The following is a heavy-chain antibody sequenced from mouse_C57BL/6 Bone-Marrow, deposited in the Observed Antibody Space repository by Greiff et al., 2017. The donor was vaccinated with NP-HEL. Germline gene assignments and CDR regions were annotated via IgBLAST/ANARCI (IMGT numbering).Heavy chain of an antibody. D-gene: IGHD1-1*01. CDR2: IRNKANNHAT. V-gene: IGHV6-6*01. Sequence: EVKLMESGGGLVQPGGSMKLSCAASGFTFSDAWMDWVRQSPEKGLEWVAEIRNKANNHATYYAESVKGRFTISRDDSKSSVYLQMNSLRAEDTGIYYCTRQAGREIGYFDVWGTGTTVTVSS. CDR3: TRQAGREIGYFDV. J-gene: IGHJ1*03. CDR1: GFTFSDAW.